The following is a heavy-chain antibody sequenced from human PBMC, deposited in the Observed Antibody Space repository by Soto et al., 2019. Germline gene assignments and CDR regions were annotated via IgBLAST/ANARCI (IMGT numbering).Heavy chain of an antibody. Sequence: GASVKVSCKASGGTFSSYAISWVRQAPGQGLEWMGGIIPIFGTANYAQKFQGRVTITADESTSTAYMELSSLRSEDTAVYYCAREGNYYDSSGWSGNWFDPWGQGTLVTVSS. CDR1: GGTFSSYA. J-gene: IGHJ5*02. D-gene: IGHD3-22*01. V-gene: IGHV1-69*13. CDR3: AREGNYYDSSGWSGNWFDP. CDR2: IIPIFGTA.